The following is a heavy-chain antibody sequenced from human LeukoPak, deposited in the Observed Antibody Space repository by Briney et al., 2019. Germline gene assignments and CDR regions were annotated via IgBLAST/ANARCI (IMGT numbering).Heavy chain of an antibody. Sequence: SETLSLTCAVYGGSFSGYYWSWIRQPPGKGLEWIGEINHSGSTNYNPSLKSRVTISVDTSKNQFSLKLSSVTAADTAVYYCARPADTAMPLDYWGQGTLVTVSS. CDR3: ARPADTAMPLDY. J-gene: IGHJ4*02. V-gene: IGHV4-34*01. D-gene: IGHD5-18*01. CDR2: INHSGST. CDR1: GGSFSGYY.